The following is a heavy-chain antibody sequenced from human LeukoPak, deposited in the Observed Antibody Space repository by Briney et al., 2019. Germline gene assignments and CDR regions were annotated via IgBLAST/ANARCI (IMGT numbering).Heavy chain of an antibody. Sequence: GGSLRLSCAASGFTFSSYSMNWVRQAPGKGLEWVSYISSSSSTIYYADSVKGRFTISRDNAKNSLYLQMNSLRAEDTAVYYCASRVLASSWHHDAFDIWGQGTMVTVSS. J-gene: IGHJ3*02. CDR3: ASRVLASSWHHDAFDI. CDR2: ISSSSSTI. D-gene: IGHD6-13*01. V-gene: IGHV3-48*01. CDR1: GFTFSSYS.